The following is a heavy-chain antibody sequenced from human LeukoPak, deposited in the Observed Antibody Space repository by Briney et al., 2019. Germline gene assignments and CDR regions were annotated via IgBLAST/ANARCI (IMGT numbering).Heavy chain of an antibody. Sequence: SETLSLTCTVSGGSINSHYWSWIRQPPGKGLEWIGHIYYRGTTKYIPSLKSRLTISLDMSKNQFSLKLTSATAADTAVYYCARSVATIFDYYMDVWGNGTTATVSS. D-gene: IGHD5-24*01. CDR1: GGSINSHY. V-gene: IGHV4-59*11. J-gene: IGHJ6*03. CDR3: ARSVATIFDYYMDV. CDR2: IYYRGTT.